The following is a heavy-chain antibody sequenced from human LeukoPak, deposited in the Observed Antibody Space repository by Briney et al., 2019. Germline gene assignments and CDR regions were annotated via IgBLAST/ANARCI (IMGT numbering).Heavy chain of an antibody. CDR1: GFTFSDYW. Sequence: GGSLRLSRAASGFTFSDYWMHWVRQAPGKGLVWVSRIDSDGSTTNYADSVKGRFTISRDNAKNTLYLQMNSLRAEDTAVYYCARGYYTTTEGGNVYWGQGTLVTVSS. CDR3: ARGYYTTTEGGNVY. CDR2: IDSDGSTT. V-gene: IGHV3-74*01. J-gene: IGHJ4*02. D-gene: IGHD2/OR15-2a*01.